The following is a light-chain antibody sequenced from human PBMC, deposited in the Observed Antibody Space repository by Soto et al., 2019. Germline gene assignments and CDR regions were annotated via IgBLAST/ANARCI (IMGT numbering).Light chain of an antibody. CDR1: QAINNF. V-gene: IGKV1-33*01. Sequence: DIQMTQSPSSLSASVGDRVTITCQASQAINNFLNWYQQKPGKAPKLLIYDASNLQTGVPSRFSGSGSGTYFTFTISSLQPEDIATYYCQQYDDLPRTFGQGTKLEIK. J-gene: IGKJ2*01. CDR3: QQYDDLPRT. CDR2: DAS.